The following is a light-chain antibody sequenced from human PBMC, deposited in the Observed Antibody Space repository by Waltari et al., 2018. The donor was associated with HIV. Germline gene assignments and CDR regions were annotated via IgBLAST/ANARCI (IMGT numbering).Light chain of an antibody. J-gene: IGKJ2*01. Sequence: IVMTQSPLSLPVTPGEPASIPCLSSQSLRHSNASNYLDWYLQKPGQSPQLLIYVGSNRAYGVPYRFCGSGSGTEFTLKISRVEAEDVGGYDGMQTLQTPYIFGQGTKLGIK. CDR3: MQTLQTPYI. CDR1: QSLRHSNASNY. V-gene: IGKV2-28*01. CDR2: VGS.